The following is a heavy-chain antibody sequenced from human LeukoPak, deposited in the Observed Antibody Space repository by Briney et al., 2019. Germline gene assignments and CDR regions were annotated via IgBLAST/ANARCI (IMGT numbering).Heavy chain of an antibody. J-gene: IGHJ4*02. Sequence: SETLSLTCTISSASVSSYYWSWIRQPPGKGLEWIGYIYHSGSTNYNPPLRRRVTISLDASKNQFSLKLSSVTAADTAVYYCARRYYESSGYYYFDYWGQGTLVTVSS. V-gene: IGHV4-59*02. D-gene: IGHD3-22*01. CDR3: ARRYYESSGYYYFDY. CDR2: IYHSGST. CDR1: SASVSSYY.